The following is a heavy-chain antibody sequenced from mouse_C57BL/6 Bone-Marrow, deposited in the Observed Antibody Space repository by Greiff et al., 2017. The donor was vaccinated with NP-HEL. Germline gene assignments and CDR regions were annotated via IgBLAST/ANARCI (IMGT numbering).Heavy chain of an antibody. CDR3: AKRIYYDYDGDWAMDY. D-gene: IGHD2-4*01. V-gene: IGHV2-9*01. J-gene: IGHJ4*01. CDR2: IWGGGST. Sequence: VMLVESGPGLVAPSQSLSITCTVSGFSLTSYGVDWVRQPPGKGLEWLGVIWGGGSTNYNSALMSRLSISKDNSKSQVFLKMNSLQTDDTAMYYCAKRIYYDYDGDWAMDYWGQGTSVTVSS. CDR1: GFSLTSYG.